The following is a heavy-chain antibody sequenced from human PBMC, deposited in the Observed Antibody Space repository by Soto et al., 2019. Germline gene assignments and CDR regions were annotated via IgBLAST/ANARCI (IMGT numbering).Heavy chain of an antibody. CDR1: GFTFSSYG. D-gene: IGHD3-16*01. Sequence: GGSLRLSCAASGFTFSSYGMHWVRQAPGKGLEWVAVIWYDGSNKYYADSVKGRFTISRDNSKNTLYLQMNSLRAEDTAVYYCARDRGLRDMITFGGATGGFYMAVWAQGTTVPVSS. CDR2: IWYDGSNK. V-gene: IGHV3-33*01. J-gene: IGHJ6*03. CDR3: ARDRGLRDMITFGGATGGFYMAV.